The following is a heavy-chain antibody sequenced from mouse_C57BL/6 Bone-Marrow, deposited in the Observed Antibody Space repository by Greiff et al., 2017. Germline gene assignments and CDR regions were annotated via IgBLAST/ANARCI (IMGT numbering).Heavy chain of an antibody. CDR2: IDPENGDT. D-gene: IGHD1-1*01. Sequence: EVQLQQSGAELVRPGASVKLSCTASGFNIKDDYMHWVKQRPEQGLEWIGWIDPENGDTEYASKFQGKATITADTSSNTAYRQLSSLTSEATAVYYCTTRTTVVAPYAMDYWGQGTSVTVSS. V-gene: IGHV14-4*01. CDR3: TTRTTVVAPYAMDY. CDR1: GFNIKDDY. J-gene: IGHJ4*01.